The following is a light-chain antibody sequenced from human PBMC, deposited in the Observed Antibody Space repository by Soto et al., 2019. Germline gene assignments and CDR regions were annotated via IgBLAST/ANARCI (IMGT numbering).Light chain of an antibody. Sequence: EIVLTQSPGTLSLSPGERATLSCRASQSVRSSYLAWYQQKLGQAPRLLIYGVSNRATGIPDRFSGSGSGTDFTLTVSRLESEDFAFYYCHQYGTSPRTFGQGTKVEIK. CDR3: HQYGTSPRT. CDR1: QSVRSSY. J-gene: IGKJ1*01. V-gene: IGKV3-20*01. CDR2: GVS.